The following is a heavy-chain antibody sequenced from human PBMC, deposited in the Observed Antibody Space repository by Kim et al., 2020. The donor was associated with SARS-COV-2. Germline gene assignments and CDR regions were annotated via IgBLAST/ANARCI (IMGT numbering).Heavy chain of an antibody. V-gene: IGHV3-33*01. D-gene: IGHD5-18*01. CDR2: IWYDGSNK. CDR3: ARESHGLWAKSGYSYGHFDY. Sequence: GGSLRLSCAASGFTFSSYGMHWVRQAPGKGLEWVAVIWYDGSNKYYADSVKGRFTISRDNSKNTLYLQMNSLRAEDTAVYYCARESHGLWAKSGYSYGHFDYWGQGTLVTVSS. CDR1: GFTFSSYG. J-gene: IGHJ4*02.